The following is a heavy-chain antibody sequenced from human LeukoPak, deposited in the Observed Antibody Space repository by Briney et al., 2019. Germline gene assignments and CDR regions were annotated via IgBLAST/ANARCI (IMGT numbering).Heavy chain of an antibody. J-gene: IGHJ6*03. D-gene: IGHD1-26*01. Sequence: GGSLRLSCAASGFTFSSYGRHWVRQAPGKGLEWVAFIRYDGSNKYYADSVKGRFTISRDNSKNTLYLQMNSLRAEDTAVYYCAKHVGPTKDYYYYMDVWGKGTTVTVSS. CDR1: GFTFSSYG. CDR3: AKHVGPTKDYYYYMDV. V-gene: IGHV3-30*02. CDR2: IRYDGSNK.